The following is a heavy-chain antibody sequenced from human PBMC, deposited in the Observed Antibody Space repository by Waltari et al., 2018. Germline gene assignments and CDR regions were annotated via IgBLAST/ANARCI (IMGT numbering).Heavy chain of an antibody. J-gene: IGHJ4*02. CDR1: GGSLSRYY. D-gene: IGHD6-13*01. V-gene: IGHV4-59*01. CDR2: THYSGST. Sequence: QVQLQESGPGLVKPSETLSLTCTVSGGSLSRYYWSWIRQPPGKGLEWIGYTHYSGSTNYNPSLKSRVTISVDTSKNQFSLRLNSVTAADTALDYCARGGVSSLPFDSWGQGTLVTVSS. CDR3: ARGGVSSLPFDS.